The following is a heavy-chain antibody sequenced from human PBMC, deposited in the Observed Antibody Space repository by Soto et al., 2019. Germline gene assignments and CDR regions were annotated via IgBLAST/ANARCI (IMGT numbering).Heavy chain of an antibody. J-gene: IGHJ5*02. D-gene: IGHD6-13*01. CDR2: ISYRGTP. CDR3: ARVSATGTRWFDP. Sequence: QVQLQESGPGLVKPSQNLSLTCNVSGGSFSSGAYYWNWVRRHPGMGLEWIGYISYRGTPYYNPSLKSRLTISVDASKNQFSLRLSSVTAADTAVYYCARVSATGTRWFDPWGQGTLVTVSS. CDR1: GGSFSSGAYY. V-gene: IGHV4-31*03.